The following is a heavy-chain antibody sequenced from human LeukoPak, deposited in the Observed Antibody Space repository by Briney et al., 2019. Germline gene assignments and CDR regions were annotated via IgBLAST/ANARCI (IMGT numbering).Heavy chain of an antibody. CDR3: ARGGFYTDPDAFDV. CDR2: ISSYGSAT. D-gene: IGHD1-26*01. Sequence: GGSLRLSCAASGFTFSSYNMNWVRQTPGKGLEWVSYISSYGSATYYPDSVKGRFTVSRDNAKNSLYLQMNSLRVEDTAVYYCARGGFYTDPDAFDVWGQGTMVTVSS. J-gene: IGHJ3*01. V-gene: IGHV3-48*01. CDR1: GFTFSSYN.